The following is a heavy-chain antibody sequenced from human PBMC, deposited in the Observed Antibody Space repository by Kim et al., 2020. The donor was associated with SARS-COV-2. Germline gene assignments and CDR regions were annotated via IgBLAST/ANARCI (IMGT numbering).Heavy chain of an antibody. J-gene: IGHJ6*02. CDR2: IYPGDSDT. CDR1: GYSFTSYW. V-gene: IGHV5-51*01. CDR3: ARLMFSVKSGDCSSTSCYGVCYGDYLRGDYGMDV. Sequence: GESLKISCKGSGYSFTSYWIGWVRQMPGKGLEWMGIIYPGDSDTRYSPSFQGQVTISADKSISTAYLQWSSLKASDTAMYYCARLMFSVKSGDCSSTSCYGVCYGDYLRGDYGMDVWGQGTTVTVSS. D-gene: IGHD2-2*01.